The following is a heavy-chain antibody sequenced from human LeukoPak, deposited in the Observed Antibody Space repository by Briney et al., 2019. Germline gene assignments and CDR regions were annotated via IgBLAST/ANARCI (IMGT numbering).Heavy chain of an antibody. V-gene: IGHV3-53*01. CDR3: ARGYDYGGYIDY. J-gene: IGHJ4*02. CDR2: VYSGGST. Sequence: PGGSLRLSCTVSGVTVSSNYMSWVRQAPGKGLEWVSVVYSGGSTYYADSVKGRFTISRDNSKNTLYLQMNRLRAEDTAVYYCARGYDYGGYIDYWGQGTLVTVSS. CDR1: GVTVSSNY. D-gene: IGHD4-23*01.